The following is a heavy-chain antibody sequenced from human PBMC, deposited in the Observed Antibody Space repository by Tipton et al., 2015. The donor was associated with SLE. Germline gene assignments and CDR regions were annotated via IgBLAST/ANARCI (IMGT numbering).Heavy chain of an antibody. D-gene: IGHD6-6*01. CDR2: IYTSGST. CDR3: ARRVAALSGFDY. CDR1: GGSISSGSYY. J-gene: IGHJ4*02. V-gene: IGHV4-61*02. Sequence: TLSLTCTVSGGSISSGSYYWSWIRQPAGKGLEWIGRIYTSGSTNYNPSLKSRVTISVDTSKNQFSLKMSSVTAADTAVYYCARRVAALSGFDYWGQGTLVTVSS.